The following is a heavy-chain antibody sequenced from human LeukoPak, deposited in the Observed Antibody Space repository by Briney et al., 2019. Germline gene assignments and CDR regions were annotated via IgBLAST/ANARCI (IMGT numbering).Heavy chain of an antibody. CDR2: INPNSGGT. CDR1: GYTFTGYY. D-gene: IGHD3-22*01. Sequence: ASVKVSCKASGYTFTGYYLHWVRQAPGQGLEWMGWINPNSGGTNYAQKFQGRITMTRDTSISTAYMELSRLRSDDTAVYYCARDYYDRGGYGGGFDPWGQGTLVIVSS. J-gene: IGHJ5*01. V-gene: IGHV1-2*02. CDR3: ARDYYDRGGYGGGFDP.